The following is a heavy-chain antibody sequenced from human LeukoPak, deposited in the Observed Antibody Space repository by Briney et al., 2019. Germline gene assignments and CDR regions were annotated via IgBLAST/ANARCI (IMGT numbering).Heavy chain of an antibody. J-gene: IGHJ6*03. V-gene: IGHV3-73*01. CDR2: IRSKANSYAT. CDR1: VFTFSGSA. Sequence: GGSLRLSCAGSVFTFSGSAVYWVRQASGQGLEWVGRIRSKANSYATASPASVKGKFTISRHDSKNTAYPQMNSLSAEDTAVYYCAKNGDRGAYCSGGTCYPYYYYYMDVWGKGTTVTISS. D-gene: IGHD2-15*01. CDR3: AKNGDRGAYCSGGTCYPYYYYYMDV.